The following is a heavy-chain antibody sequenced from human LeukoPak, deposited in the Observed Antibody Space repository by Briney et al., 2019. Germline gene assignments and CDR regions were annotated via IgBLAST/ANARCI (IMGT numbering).Heavy chain of an antibody. D-gene: IGHD2-2*01. CDR2: IGTAGDT. CDR1: GFTFSSYD. V-gene: IGHV3-13*01. CDR3: ARAEQYCSSTSCYSYFDY. Sequence: GGSLRLSCAASGFTFSSYDMHWVRQAPGKGLEWVSAIGTAGDTYYPGSVKGRFTIYRENAKNTLYLQMNSLRAGDTAVYYCARAEQYCSSTSCYSYFDYWGQGTLVTVSS. J-gene: IGHJ4*02.